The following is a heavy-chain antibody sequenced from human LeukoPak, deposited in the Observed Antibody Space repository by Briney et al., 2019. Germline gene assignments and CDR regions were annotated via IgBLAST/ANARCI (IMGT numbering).Heavy chain of an antibody. CDR2: INHSGST. J-gene: IGHJ4*02. CDR1: GGSFSGYY. Sequence: SETLSLTCAVYGGSFSGYYWSWIRQPPGKGLEWIGEINHSGSTNYNASLKSRVTISVDTSKNQFSLKLSSVTAADTAVYYCARGGGYPDYWGQGTLVTVSS. V-gene: IGHV4-34*01. CDR3: ARGGGYPDY. D-gene: IGHD5-12*01.